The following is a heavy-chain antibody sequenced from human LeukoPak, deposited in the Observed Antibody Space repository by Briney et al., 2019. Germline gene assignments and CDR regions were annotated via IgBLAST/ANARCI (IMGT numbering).Heavy chain of an antibody. D-gene: IGHD4-11*01. J-gene: IGHJ6*03. CDR2: ISYDGSNK. CDR1: GFTFSSYA. CDR3: ARTYYSDYPYFYYMDV. V-gene: IGHV3-30*14. Sequence: PGGSLRLSCAASGFTFSSYAIHWVRQAPGKGLEWVAVISYDGSNKYYADSVKGRFTISRDNSKNTLYLQMNSLRPEDTAVYYCARTYYSDYPYFYYMDVWGKGTTVTVSS.